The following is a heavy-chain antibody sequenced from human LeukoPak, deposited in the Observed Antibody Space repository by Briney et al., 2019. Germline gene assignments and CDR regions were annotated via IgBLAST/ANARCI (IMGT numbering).Heavy chain of an antibody. D-gene: IGHD6-6*01. J-gene: IGHJ4*02. Sequence: SVKVSCKASGGTFSSYAISWVRQAPGQGLEWMGRIIPILGIANYAQKFQGRVTITAGKSTSTAYMELSSLRSEDTAVYYCARPAASIAARSAFNYWGQGTLVTVSS. CDR2: IIPILGIA. CDR1: GGTFSSYA. CDR3: ARPAASIAARSAFNY. V-gene: IGHV1-69*04.